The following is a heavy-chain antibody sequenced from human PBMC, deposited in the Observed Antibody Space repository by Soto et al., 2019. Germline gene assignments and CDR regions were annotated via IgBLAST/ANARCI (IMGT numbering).Heavy chain of an antibody. D-gene: IGHD3-10*01. V-gene: IGHV3-30*18. Sequence: PGGSLRLSCAASGFTFSTYGVHWVRQAPGKGLEWVAVISYDGSNKYYADSVKGRFTISRDNSKNTLYLQMNSLRAEDTAVYYCAKDWGTGSYLHDAFDIWGQGTMVTVSS. CDR3: AKDWGTGSYLHDAFDI. CDR1: GFTFSTYG. CDR2: ISYDGSNK. J-gene: IGHJ3*02.